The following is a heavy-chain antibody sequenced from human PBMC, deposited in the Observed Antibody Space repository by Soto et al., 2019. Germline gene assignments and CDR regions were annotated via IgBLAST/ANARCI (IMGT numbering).Heavy chain of an antibody. CDR1: GFTFTSSA. Sequence: SVKVSCKASGFTFTSSAVQWVRQARGQRLEWIGWIVVGSGNTNYAQKFQERVTITRDMSTSTAYMELSSLRSEDTAVYYCAAVMGADDFWSGLLGWFDPWGQGTLVTVSS. D-gene: IGHD3-3*01. J-gene: IGHJ5*02. CDR3: AAVMGADDFWSGLLGWFDP. V-gene: IGHV1-58*01. CDR2: IVVGSGNT.